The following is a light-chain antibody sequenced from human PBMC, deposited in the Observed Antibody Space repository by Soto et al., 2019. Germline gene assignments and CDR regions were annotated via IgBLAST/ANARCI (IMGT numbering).Light chain of an antibody. V-gene: IGKV1-39*01. CDR2: AAS. CDR3: QQSYNPPHT. J-gene: IGKJ2*01. CDR1: QSISRS. Sequence: DIQMTQSPSSLSASVGDRVTITCRASQSISRSLNWYQHKPGKVPNLLIYAASTLQSGVPSRFSGSGSGSDFTLTISSLQPEDFATYYCQQSYNPPHTFGQGTKVDIK.